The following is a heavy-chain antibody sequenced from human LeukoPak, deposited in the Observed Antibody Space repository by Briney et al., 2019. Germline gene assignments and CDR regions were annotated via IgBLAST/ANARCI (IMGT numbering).Heavy chain of an antibody. D-gene: IGHD3-9*01. CDR3: ARDTNYDILTGYFQYDP. Sequence: ASVKVSCKASGYTFTSYGMSWVRQAPGQGLEWMGWISAYNGNTNYAQKLQGRVTMTTDTSTSTAYMELRSLRSDDTAVYYCARDTNYDILTGYFQYDPWGQGTLVTVSS. J-gene: IGHJ5*02. V-gene: IGHV1-18*01. CDR2: ISAYNGNT. CDR1: GYTFTSYG.